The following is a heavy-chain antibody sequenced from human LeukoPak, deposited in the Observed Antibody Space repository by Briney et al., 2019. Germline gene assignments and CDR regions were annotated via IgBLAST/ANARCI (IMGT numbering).Heavy chain of an antibody. CDR2: IIPILGIA. J-gene: IGHJ4*02. CDR1: GYTFTSYT. V-gene: IGHV1-69*02. D-gene: IGHD1-26*01. CDR3: ATSRVGALPFDY. Sequence: SVKVSCKASGYTFTSYTIRWVRQAPGQGLEWMGRIIPILGIANYAQKFQGRATITADKYTSTAYMELSRMRSEDTAVYYCATSRVGALPFDYWGQGTLVTVSS.